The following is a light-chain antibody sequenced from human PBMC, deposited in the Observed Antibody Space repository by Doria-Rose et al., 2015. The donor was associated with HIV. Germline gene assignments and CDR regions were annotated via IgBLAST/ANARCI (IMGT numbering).Light chain of an antibody. Sequence: QSVLTQPPSVSGAPGQRVAISCTGSSSNIGAGFDVNWYQPFPGTAPKLLIHGNTNRPSGVPDRFSDSKSGTSASLAISGLRAEDEADYYCQSYDSRLSVYVFGTGTKVTIL. CDR2: GNT. V-gene: IGLV1-40*01. J-gene: IGLJ1*01. CDR3: QSYDSRLSVYV. CDR1: SSNIGAGFD.